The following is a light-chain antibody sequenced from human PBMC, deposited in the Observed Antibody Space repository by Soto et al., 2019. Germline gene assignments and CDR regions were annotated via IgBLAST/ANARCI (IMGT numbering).Light chain of an antibody. V-gene: IGLV1-40*01. J-gene: IGLJ2*01. CDR3: QSYDSSLSVV. CDR1: RSNIGAGYE. Sequence: QSVLTQPPSVSGAPGQRVTISCTGSRSNIGAGYEVHWYQQVPGTAPKLLIYGNSNRPSGVPDRFSGSKSGTSASLAITGLQAEDEADYYCQSYDSSLSVVFGGGTKLTVL. CDR2: GNS.